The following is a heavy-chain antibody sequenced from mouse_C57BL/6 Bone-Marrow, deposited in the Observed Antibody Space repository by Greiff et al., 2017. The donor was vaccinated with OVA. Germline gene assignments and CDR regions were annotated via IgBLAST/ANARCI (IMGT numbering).Heavy chain of an antibody. D-gene: IGHD2-1*01. V-gene: IGHV1-15*01. CDR1: GYTFTDYE. CDR3: TAPYGNYPYFDY. J-gene: IGHJ2*01. CDR2: IDPETGGT. Sequence: VQLVESGAELVRPGASVTLSCKASGYTFTDYEMHWVKQTPVHGLEWIGAIDPETGGTAYNQKFKGKAILTADKSSSTAYMELRSLTSEDSAVYYCTAPYGNYPYFDYWGQGTTLTVSS.